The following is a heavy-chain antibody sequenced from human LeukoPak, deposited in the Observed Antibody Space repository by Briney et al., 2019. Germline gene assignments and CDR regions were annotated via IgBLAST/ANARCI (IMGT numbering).Heavy chain of an antibody. J-gene: IGHJ4*02. CDR3: ARAPKKSYGSFDY. CDR2: ISYDGSNK. CDR1: GFTFSSYA. Sequence: GGSLRPSCAASGFTFSSYAMRWVRQAPGKGLEWVAVISYDGSNKYYADSVKGRFTISRDNSKNTLYLQMNSLRAEDTAVYYCARAPKKSYGSFDYWGQGTLVTVSS. D-gene: IGHD5-18*01. V-gene: IGHV3-30*04.